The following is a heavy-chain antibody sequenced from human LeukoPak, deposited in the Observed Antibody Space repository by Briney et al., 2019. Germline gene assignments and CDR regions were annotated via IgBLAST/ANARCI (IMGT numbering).Heavy chain of an antibody. V-gene: IGHV3-74*01. J-gene: IGHJ4*02. Sequence: GGSLRLSCAASGVTFSNNWMYWVRQAPGKGLVWVSRINSDGSITGYADPVKGRFTISRDSAKNTLYLQMNSLRAEDTAVYYCAGDLKDWGQGTLVTVSS. CDR1: GVTFSNNW. CDR3: AGDLKD. CDR2: INSDGSIT.